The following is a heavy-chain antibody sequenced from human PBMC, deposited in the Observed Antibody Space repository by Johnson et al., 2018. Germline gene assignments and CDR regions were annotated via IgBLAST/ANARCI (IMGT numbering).Heavy chain of an antibody. Sequence: QLVESGGGLVKPGRSLRLSCTASGFTFGDYAMSWFRQAPGKGLEWVGFIRSKAYGGTTEYAASVKGRFTISRDDSKSIPYLQMNSLKTEDTAVYYCTREDLIVVPAGYYYYGMDVWGQGTTVTVSS. V-gene: IGHV3-49*05. J-gene: IGHJ6*02. D-gene: IGHD2-2*01. CDR1: GFTFGDYA. CDR2: IRSKAYGGTT. CDR3: TREDLIVVPAGYYYYGMDV.